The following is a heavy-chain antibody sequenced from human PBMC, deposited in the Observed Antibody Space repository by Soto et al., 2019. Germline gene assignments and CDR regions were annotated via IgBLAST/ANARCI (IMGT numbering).Heavy chain of an antibody. V-gene: IGHV5-51*01. CDR2: IYPGDSDT. J-gene: IGHJ5*02. CDR3: ARSHSNYINWFDP. CDR1: GYKFTTNW. Sequence: PGESLKISCKGSGYKFTTNWIGWVRQMPGKGLEWMGIIYPGDSDTRYSPSFQGQVTISVDKSISTAYLQWSSLKASDTAMYYCARSHSNYINWFDPWGKGTLVTVSS. D-gene: IGHD4-4*01.